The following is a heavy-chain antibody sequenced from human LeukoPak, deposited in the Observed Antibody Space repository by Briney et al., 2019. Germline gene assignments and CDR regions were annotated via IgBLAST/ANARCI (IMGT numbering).Heavy chain of an antibody. CDR2: IYYSGST. CDR1: GGSISSYY. V-gene: IGHV4-59*01. J-gene: IGHJ4*02. CDR3: ARSIAVAGSPFDY. Sequence: SETLSLTCTVSGGSISSYYWSWIRQPPGKGLEWIGYIYYSGSTNYNPSLKSRVTVSVDTSKNQFSLKLSSVTAADTAVYYCARSIAVAGSPFDYWGQGTLVTVSS. D-gene: IGHD6-19*01.